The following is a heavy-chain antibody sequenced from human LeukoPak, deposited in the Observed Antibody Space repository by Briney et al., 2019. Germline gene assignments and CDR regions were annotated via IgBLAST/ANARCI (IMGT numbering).Heavy chain of an antibody. D-gene: IGHD6-19*01. CDR1: GFTFSGFY. CDR2: IGSSSSYA. V-gene: IGHV3-11*05. Sequence: WGSLRLSCAASGFTFSGFYMSWVRQAPGKGLEWVSCIGSSSSYANYADSVKGRFTISRDNAKNSLYLQMDGLRAEDTAVYYCARDRGAVAATWFDYWGQGTLVTVSS. CDR3: ARDRGAVAATWFDY. J-gene: IGHJ4*02.